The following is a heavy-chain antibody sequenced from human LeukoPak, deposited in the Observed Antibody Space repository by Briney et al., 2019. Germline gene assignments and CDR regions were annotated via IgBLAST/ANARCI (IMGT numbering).Heavy chain of an antibody. Sequence: ASVKVSCKASGYTFTSYYMHWVRQATGQGLEWMGWMNPKSGNTGYAQKFQGRVTMTRNTSISTAYMELSSLRSEDTAVYYCAREIIVVPAAIEGLYYYYGMDVWGQGTTVTVSS. CDR3: AREIIVVPAAIEGLYYYYGMDV. V-gene: IGHV1-8*02. D-gene: IGHD2-2*02. J-gene: IGHJ6*02. CDR1: GYTFTSYY. CDR2: MNPKSGNT.